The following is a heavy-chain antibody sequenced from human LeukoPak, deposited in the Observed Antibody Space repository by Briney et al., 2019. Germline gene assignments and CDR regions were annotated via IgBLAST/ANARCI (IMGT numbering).Heavy chain of an antibody. CDR2: IYSSGTT. Sequence: MTSETLSLTCTVSGGSISSYDWSWIRQPPGKGLEWIGHIYSSGTTNYNPSLKSRVTISVDTSKNQFSLKLSSVTAADTAVYYCARTSEGYCRGGSCWDYYYYMDVWGKGTTVTVSS. J-gene: IGHJ6*03. V-gene: IGHV4-59*01. D-gene: IGHD2-15*01. CDR3: ARTSEGYCRGGSCWDYYYYMDV. CDR1: GGSISSYD.